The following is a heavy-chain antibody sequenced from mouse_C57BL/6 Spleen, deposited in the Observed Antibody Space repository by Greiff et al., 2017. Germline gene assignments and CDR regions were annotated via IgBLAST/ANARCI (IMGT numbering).Heavy chain of an antibody. CDR3: ARMGYGSSYGYFDV. V-gene: IGHV2-2*01. Sequence: VKLQESGPGLVQPSQSLSITCTVSGFSLTSYGVHWVRQSPGKGLEWLGVIWSGGSTDYNAAFISRLSISKDNSKSQVFFKMNSLQADDTAIYYCARMGYGSSYGYFDVWGTGTTVTVSS. J-gene: IGHJ1*03. CDR1: GFSLTSYG. CDR2: IWSGGST. D-gene: IGHD1-1*01.